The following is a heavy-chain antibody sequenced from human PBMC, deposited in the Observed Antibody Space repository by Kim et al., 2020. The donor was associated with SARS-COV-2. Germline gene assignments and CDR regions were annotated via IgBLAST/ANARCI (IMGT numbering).Heavy chain of an antibody. J-gene: IGHJ6*02. CDR3: AVAYGASTGSYYYYYGMDV. V-gene: IGHV3-48*02. Sequence: GGSLRLSCAASGFTFSSYSMNWVRQAPGKGLEWVSYISSSSSTIYYADSVKGRFTISRDNAKNSLYLQMISLRDEDTAVYYCAVAYGASTGSYYYYYGMDVWGQGTTVTVSS. CDR2: ISSSSSTI. D-gene: IGHD1-1*01. CDR1: GFTFSSYS.